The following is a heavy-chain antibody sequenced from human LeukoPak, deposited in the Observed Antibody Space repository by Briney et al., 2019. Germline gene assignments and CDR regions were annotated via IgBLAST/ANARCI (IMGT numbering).Heavy chain of an antibody. D-gene: IGHD6-13*01. CDR2: VSDTGSST. J-gene: IGHJ4*02. Sequence: GGSPRLSCAASGFTFSNSAMSWVRQAPGKGLEWVSTVSDTGSSTYYADSVKGRFTISRDNSKNTLYLQMNSLRAEDTAVYYCAKAGDYSSSWSRWYFDYWGQGTLVTVSS. V-gene: IGHV3-23*01. CDR3: AKAGDYSSSWSRWYFDY. CDR1: GFTFSNSA.